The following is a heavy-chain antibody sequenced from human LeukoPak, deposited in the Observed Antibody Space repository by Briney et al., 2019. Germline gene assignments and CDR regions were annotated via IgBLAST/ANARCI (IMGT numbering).Heavy chain of an antibody. CDR2: INPNSGGT. CDR1: GYTFTSQH. V-gene: IGHV1-2*02. Sequence: ASVKVSCKATGYTFTSQHMHWVRQAPGQGPEWMGWINPNSGGTIYAQKFQGRVTMTRETSISTAYMELTRLRSDDMAVYYCAREFGGLDYWGQGTLVTVSS. D-gene: IGHD2-15*01. J-gene: IGHJ4*02. CDR3: AREFGGLDY.